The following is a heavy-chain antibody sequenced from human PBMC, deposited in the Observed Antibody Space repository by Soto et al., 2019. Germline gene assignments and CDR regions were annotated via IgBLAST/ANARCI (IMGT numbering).Heavy chain of an antibody. CDR3: ARAQTPYAVGWFDP. CDR2: TYYRSKWYS. D-gene: IGHD1-26*01. V-gene: IGHV6-1*01. CDR1: GDSVSSNSAT. Sequence: SQTLSLTCAISGDSVSSNSATWHWIRRSPSRGLEWLGRTYYRSKWYSDYAVSVTSRITISPGTSKNQFSLHLNSVTPEDTAVYYCARAQTPYAVGWFDPWGQGTLVTVSS. J-gene: IGHJ5*02.